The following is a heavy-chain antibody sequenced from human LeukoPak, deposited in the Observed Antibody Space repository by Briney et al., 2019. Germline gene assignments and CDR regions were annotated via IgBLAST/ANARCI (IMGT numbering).Heavy chain of an antibody. CDR2: IIPIFGTA. CDR3: ARGPRSYYDSSGYFDS. J-gene: IGHJ4*02. V-gene: IGHV1-69*05. CDR1: GGTFSSYA. Sequence: ASVKVSCKASGGTFSSYAISWVRQAPGQGLEWMGGIIPIFGTANYAQKFQGRVTITTDESTSTAYMELSSLRSEDTAVYYCARGPRSYYDSSGYFDSWGQGTLVPGSS. D-gene: IGHD3-22*01.